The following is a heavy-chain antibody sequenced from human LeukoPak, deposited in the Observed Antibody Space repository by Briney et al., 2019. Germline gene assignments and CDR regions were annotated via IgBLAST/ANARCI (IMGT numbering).Heavy chain of an antibody. D-gene: IGHD6-19*01. V-gene: IGHV3-23*01. CDR2: ISGSGGST. CDR3: APPPSSGWYNDYGMDV. J-gene: IGHJ6*02. Sequence: PGGSLRLSCAASGFPFISYAMSWVRRAPGKGLEWVSAISGSGGSTYYADSVKGRFTISRDNSKNTLYLQMNSLRAEDTAVYYCAPPPSSGWYNDYGMDVWGQGTTVTVSS. CDR1: GFPFISYA.